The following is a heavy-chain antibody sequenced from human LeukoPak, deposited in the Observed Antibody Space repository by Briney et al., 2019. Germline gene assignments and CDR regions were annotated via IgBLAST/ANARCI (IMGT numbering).Heavy chain of an antibody. Sequence: GGSLRLSCTASGVTVSNTWMSWVRQAPGKGLEWVGLFTSRSAGGTIHYAAPVQGRFTILAEDSKNTWSLQMNGLQIEDTGIYYCTTGGGTMDFWGQGTLVTVSS. CDR3: TTGGGTMDF. V-gene: IGHV3-15*01. CDR2: FTSRSAGGTI. CDR1: GVTVSNTW. D-gene: IGHD2-15*01. J-gene: IGHJ4*02.